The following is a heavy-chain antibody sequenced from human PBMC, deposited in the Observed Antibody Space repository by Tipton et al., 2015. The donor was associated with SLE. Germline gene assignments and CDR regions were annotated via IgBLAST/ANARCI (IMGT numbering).Heavy chain of an antibody. V-gene: IGHV3-33*01. CDR1: GFTFSSYG. Sequence: SLRLSCAASGFTFSSYGMHWVRQAPGKGLEWVAVIWYDGSNRYYADSVRGRFTISRDNSKNTLYLQMNSLRAEDTAVYYCARGLWGSDYWGQGTLVTVSS. CDR3: ARGLWGSDY. CDR2: IWYDGSNR. J-gene: IGHJ4*02. D-gene: IGHD7-27*01.